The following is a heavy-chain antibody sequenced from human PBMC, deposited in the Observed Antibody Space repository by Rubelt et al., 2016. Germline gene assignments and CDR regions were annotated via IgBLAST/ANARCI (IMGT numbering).Heavy chain of an antibody. Sequence: QIQLVQSGTEVKNPGASVKISCRASGYTVTSYGVSWVRQVPGQGLEWMGWISGHNGNTKYSEKVKGRVTMTTDISTSTAYMELRSLRPDDTAVYYCAWDLWYGSGSECYFDYWGQGTLVTVSS. J-gene: IGHJ4*02. CDR1: GYTVTSYG. D-gene: IGHD3-10*01. CDR3: AWDLWYGSGSECYFDY. CDR2: ISGHNGNT. V-gene: IGHV1-18*01.